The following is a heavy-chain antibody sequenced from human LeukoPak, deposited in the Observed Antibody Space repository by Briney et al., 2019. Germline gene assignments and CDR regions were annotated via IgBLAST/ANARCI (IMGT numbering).Heavy chain of an antibody. CDR1: EYTFTSYY. V-gene: IGHV1-46*01. J-gene: IGHJ3*02. Sequence: ASVKVSCKASEYTFTSYYMHWVRQAPGQGLEWMGIINPSGGSTSYAQKFQGRVTMTRDTSTSTVYMELSSLRSEDTAVYYCARASMSHAFDIWGQGTMVTVSS. CDR2: INPSGGST. CDR3: ARASMSHAFDI.